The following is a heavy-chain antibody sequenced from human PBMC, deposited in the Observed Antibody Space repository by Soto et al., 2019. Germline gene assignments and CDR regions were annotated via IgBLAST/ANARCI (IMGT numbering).Heavy chain of an antibody. J-gene: IGHJ4*02. Sequence: SETLSLTCTVSGVSITSNRYFWGWIRQPPGKRLEWIGNIYYTGSTYYYPSLKSRVTISVDTSKNQLSLKLTSVTAADTAVYCCARVVRDFNPVQDYWGQGTLVTVSS. D-gene: IGHD3-9*01. CDR1: GVSITSNRYF. CDR2: IYYTGST. CDR3: ARVVRDFNPVQDY. V-gene: IGHV4-39*01.